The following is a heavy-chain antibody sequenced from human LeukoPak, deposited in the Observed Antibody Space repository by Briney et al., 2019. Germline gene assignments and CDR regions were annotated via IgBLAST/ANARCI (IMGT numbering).Heavy chain of an antibody. D-gene: IGHD5-18*01. CDR3: ASPPPRRGYSYGYDAFDI. Sequence: ASVKVSCKASGGTFSSYAISWVRQAPGQGLEWMGGVIPIFGTANYAQKFQGRVTITAEKSTSTAYMELSSLRSEDTAVYYCASPPPRRGYSYGYDAFDIWGQGTMVTVSS. V-gene: IGHV1-69*06. CDR2: VIPIFGTA. CDR1: GGTFSSYA. J-gene: IGHJ3*02.